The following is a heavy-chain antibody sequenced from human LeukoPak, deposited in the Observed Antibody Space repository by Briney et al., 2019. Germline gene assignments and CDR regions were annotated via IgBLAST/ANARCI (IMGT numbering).Heavy chain of an antibody. V-gene: IGHV5-51*01. D-gene: IGHD3-22*01. CDR2: IYPGDSDT. J-gene: IGHJ4*02. Sequence: GESLKISCKGSGYSFTDYWIGWVRQMPGKGLEWMGIIYPGDSDTRYSPSFQGQVTISADKSISTAYLQWSSLKASDTAMYYCARHGLQTYYYDSSGYPFDYWGQGTLVTVSS. CDR3: ARHGLQTYYYDSSGYPFDY. CDR1: GYSFTDYW.